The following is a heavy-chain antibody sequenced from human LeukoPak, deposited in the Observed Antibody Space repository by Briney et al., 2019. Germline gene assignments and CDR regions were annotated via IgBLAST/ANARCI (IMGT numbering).Heavy chain of an antibody. CDR2: IYYSGST. J-gene: IGHJ6*02. Sequence: SQTLSLTCTVSGGSISSGGYYWSWIRQHPGKGLEWIGYIYYSGSTYYNPSLKSRVTISVDTSKNQFSLKLSSVTAADTAVYYCARDPRNYDILTGYYAWGYGMDVWGQGTTVPVSS. V-gene: IGHV4-31*03. D-gene: IGHD3-9*01. CDR1: GGSISSGGYY. CDR3: ARDPRNYDILTGYYAWGYGMDV.